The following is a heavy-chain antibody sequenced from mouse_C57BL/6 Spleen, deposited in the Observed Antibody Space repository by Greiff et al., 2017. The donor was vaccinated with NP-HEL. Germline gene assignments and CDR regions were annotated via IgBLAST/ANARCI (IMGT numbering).Heavy chain of an antibody. CDR3: ARVATVEMDY. CDR1: GYTFTDYY. V-gene: IGHV1-26*01. Sequence: VQLQQSGPELVKPGASVKISCKASGYTFTDYYMNWVKQSHGKSLEWIGDINPNNGGTSYNQKFKGKATLTVDKSSSTAYMELRSLTSEDSAVYYCARVATVEMDYWGQGTSVTVSS. CDR2: INPNNGGT. D-gene: IGHD1-1*01. J-gene: IGHJ4*01.